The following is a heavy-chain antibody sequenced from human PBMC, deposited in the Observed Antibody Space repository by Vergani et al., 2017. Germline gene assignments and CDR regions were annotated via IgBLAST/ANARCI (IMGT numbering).Heavy chain of an antibody. Sequence: QVQLQEWGAGLLKTSETLSLTCGVSGGSFSDYYWSWIRQAPGMGLEWIGEVNHGGSTYYNPSLKSRVTISVDTSKNQFSLKLSSVTAADTAVYYCARGSGYFDYWGQGTLVTVSS. V-gene: IGHV4-34*01. CDR3: ARGSGYFDY. D-gene: IGHD1-26*01. J-gene: IGHJ4*02. CDR2: VNHGGST. CDR1: GGSFSDYY.